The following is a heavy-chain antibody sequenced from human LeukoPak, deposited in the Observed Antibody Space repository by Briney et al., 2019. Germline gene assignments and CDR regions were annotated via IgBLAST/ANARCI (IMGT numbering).Heavy chain of an antibody. CDR2: IYYSGST. Sequence: PSETLSLTCTVSGGSISSSSYYWGWIRQPPGKGLEWIGSIYYSGSTYYNPSLKSRVTISVDTSKNQFSLKLSSVTAADTAVYYCAREPLSYDSSEDYWGQGTLVTVSS. CDR3: AREPLSYDSSEDY. CDR1: GGSISSSSYY. J-gene: IGHJ4*02. V-gene: IGHV4-39*07. D-gene: IGHD3-22*01.